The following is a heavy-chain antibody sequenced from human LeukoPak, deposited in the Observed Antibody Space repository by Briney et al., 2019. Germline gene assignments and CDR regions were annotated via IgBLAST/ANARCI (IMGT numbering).Heavy chain of an antibody. D-gene: IGHD1-26*01. CDR1: GGSISSGSYY. V-gene: IGHV4-61*02. CDR2: IYTSGST. CDR3: ARGRLGGSYSRYYYYMDV. Sequence: SETLSLTCTVSGGSISSGSYYWSWIRQPAGKGLEWIGRIYTSGSTNYNPSLKSRVTISVDTSKNQFSLKLSSVTAADTAVYYCARGRLGGSYSRYYYYMDVWGKGTTVTVSS. J-gene: IGHJ6*03.